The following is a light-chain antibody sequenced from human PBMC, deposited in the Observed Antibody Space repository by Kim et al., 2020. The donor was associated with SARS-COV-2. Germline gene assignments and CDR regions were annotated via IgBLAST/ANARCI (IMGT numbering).Light chain of an antibody. CDR1: QSGSSE. CDR3: EQRSDWPVT. CDR2: DAS. V-gene: IGKV3-11*01. Sequence: LWPGERDALRCRGSQSGSSELAWTQQTPGQGPRLLIYDASNRGTGVPGRFSGSGSGTECTLTISGLEPEDLAVYYCEQRSDWPVTFGQGTKVDMK. J-gene: IGKJ1*01.